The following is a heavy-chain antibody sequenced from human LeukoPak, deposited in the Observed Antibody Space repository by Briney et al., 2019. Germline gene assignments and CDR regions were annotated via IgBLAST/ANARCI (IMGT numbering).Heavy chain of an antibody. CDR3: AREGRGSSADAFDI. CDR2: VGIVGDT. D-gene: IGHD3-10*01. V-gene: IGHV3-13*01. CDR1: GFTFSSYE. J-gene: IGHJ3*02. Sequence: GGSLRLSCAASGFTFSSYEMHWVRQATGKGLEWVSAVGIVGDTFYTGSVKGRFTDSRENAENSLFLQMNSLRAGDTAVYYCAREGRGSSADAFDIWGQGTMVIVSS.